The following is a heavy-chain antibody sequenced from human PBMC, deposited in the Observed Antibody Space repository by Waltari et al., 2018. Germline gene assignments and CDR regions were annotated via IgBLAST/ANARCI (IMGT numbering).Heavy chain of an antibody. Sequence: EVQLVESGGGLVQPGRSLRLSCVGPGFSFADRAMHWVRQVPGKGLEWVSGINWNSGNIGYADSVNGRFTISRDNAKNALYLQINSVRTEDTALYYCASDAFGNSIGGVFDYWGQGTLVNVSS. V-gene: IGHV3-9*01. CDR1: GFSFADRA. CDR2: INWNSGNI. CDR3: ASDAFGNSIGGVFDY. D-gene: IGHD3-3*01. J-gene: IGHJ4*02.